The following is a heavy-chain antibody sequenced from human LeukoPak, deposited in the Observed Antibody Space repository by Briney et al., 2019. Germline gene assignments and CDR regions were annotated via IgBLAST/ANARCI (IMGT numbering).Heavy chain of an antibody. CDR3: ARDPYDSSGYWDYFDH. J-gene: IGHJ4*02. CDR2: ISSSSSYI. CDR1: GFTFSSYS. Sequence: GGSLRLSCAASGFTFSSYSMNWVRQAPGKGLEWVSSISSSSSYIYYADSVKGRFTISRDNAKNTLYLQMNSLRAEDTAVYYCARDPYDSSGYWDYFDHWGQGTLVTVSS. V-gene: IGHV3-21*01. D-gene: IGHD3-22*01.